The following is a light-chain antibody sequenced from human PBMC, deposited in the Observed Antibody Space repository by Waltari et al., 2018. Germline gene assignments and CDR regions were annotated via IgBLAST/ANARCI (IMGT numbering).Light chain of an antibody. CDR2: AAS. V-gene: IGKV3-20*01. CDR1: QSVSRSR. Sequence: FLTQAPDTLSLSPGERATLSCRASQSVSRSRLAWYQHKPGQAPRLLMYAASTRATGIPDRCSGSGSGTDFSLSISRVEPEDFAVYYCQQYSSSVMYTFGQGTKLEIK. J-gene: IGKJ2*01. CDR3: QQYSSSVMYT.